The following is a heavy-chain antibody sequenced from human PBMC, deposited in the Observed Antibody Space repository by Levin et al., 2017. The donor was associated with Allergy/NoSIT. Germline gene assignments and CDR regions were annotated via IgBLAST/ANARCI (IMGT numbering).Heavy chain of an antibody. CDR2: IYPDDSDT. J-gene: IGHJ4*02. CDR3: TRGRYGAFRNPPAY. CDR1: GYNFTTYW. D-gene: IGHD3-3*02. Sequence: GESLKISCKGSGYNFTTYWIGWVRQMPGKGLEWMGSIYPDDSDTRYTPSFQGQVTLSADKSISTAYLQWSSLKASDTAMYYCTRGRYGAFRNPPAYWGQGTLVTVSS. V-gene: IGHV5-51*01.